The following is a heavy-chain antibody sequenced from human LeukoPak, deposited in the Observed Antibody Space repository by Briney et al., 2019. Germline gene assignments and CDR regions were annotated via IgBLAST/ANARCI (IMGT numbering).Heavy chain of an antibody. Sequence: PGRSLRLSCAASGFTFSSYGMHWVRQAPGKGLEWVAVRSYDGSNKYYADSVKGRFTISRDNSKNTLYLQMNSLRAEDTAVYYCAKDGFDSGDIVVVPAVYWGQGTLVTVSS. D-gene: IGHD2-2*01. CDR3: AKDGFDSGDIVVVPAVY. CDR2: RSYDGSNK. J-gene: IGHJ4*02. V-gene: IGHV3-30*18. CDR1: GFTFSSYG.